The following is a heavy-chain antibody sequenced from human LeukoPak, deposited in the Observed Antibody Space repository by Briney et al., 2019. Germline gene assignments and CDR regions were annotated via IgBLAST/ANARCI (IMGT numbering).Heavy chain of an antibody. J-gene: IGHJ4*02. D-gene: IGHD3-10*01. Sequence: SETLSLTCTVSGGSISTYLWSWIRQPPGKGLEWIGHIYNSGNTNYNPSLKSRVTISVDRSKNQFSLKLSSVTAADTAVYYCARTLSGSFYSDYWGQGTLVTVSS. CDR2: IYNSGNT. CDR3: ARTLSGSFYSDY. V-gene: IGHV4-59*01. CDR1: GGSISTYL.